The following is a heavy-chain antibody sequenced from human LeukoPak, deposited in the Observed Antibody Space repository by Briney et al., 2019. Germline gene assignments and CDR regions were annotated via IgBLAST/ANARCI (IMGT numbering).Heavy chain of an antibody. CDR3: AKDQDYYGSGSYEDY. CDR2: ISNNGGYT. V-gene: IGHV3-23*01. D-gene: IGHD3-10*01. Sequence: GGSLRLSCAASGFTFSSSAMSWVRQAPGKGLEWVSAISNNGGYTYYADSVQGRFTISRDNSKSTLCLQMNSLRAEDTAVYYCAKDQDYYGSGSYEDYWGQGTLVTVSS. J-gene: IGHJ4*02. CDR1: GFTFSSSA.